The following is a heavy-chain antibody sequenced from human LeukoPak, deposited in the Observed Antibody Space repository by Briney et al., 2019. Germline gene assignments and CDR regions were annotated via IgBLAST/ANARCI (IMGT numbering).Heavy chain of an antibody. CDR1: GYTFTGYY. Sequence: GASVNVSCKASGYTFTGYYMHWVRQAPGQGLEWMGWINPNSGGTNYAQKFQGRVTMTRDTSISTAYMELSRLRSDDTAVYYCARPYSGSLDAFDIWGQGTMVTVSS. J-gene: IGHJ3*02. V-gene: IGHV1-2*02. CDR3: ARPYSGSLDAFDI. D-gene: IGHD1-26*01. CDR2: INPNSGGT.